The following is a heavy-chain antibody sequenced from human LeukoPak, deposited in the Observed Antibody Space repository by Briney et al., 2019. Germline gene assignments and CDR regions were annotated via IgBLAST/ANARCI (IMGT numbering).Heavy chain of an antibody. J-gene: IGHJ6*03. CDR1: GFAFSSFA. D-gene: IGHD6-19*01. CDR3: TKELHVAVTVADYYYFYMDV. V-gene: IGHV3-23*01. Sequence: GGSLRLSCAASGFAFSSFAMGWVRQSPGKGLEWLSTINGGGNTTFYADSVKGRFTISRDNSKNTLYLHMDSLRPDDTAIYYCTKELHVAVTVADYYYFYMDVWGRGTAVTVSS. CDR2: INGGGNTT.